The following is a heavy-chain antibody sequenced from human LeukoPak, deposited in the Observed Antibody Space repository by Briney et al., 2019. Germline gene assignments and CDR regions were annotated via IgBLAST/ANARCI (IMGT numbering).Heavy chain of an antibody. D-gene: IGHD2-15*01. Sequence: GGSLRLSCAASGFTFSSYSMNWVRQAPGKGLEWVSSISSSSSYIYYADSVKGRFTISRDNAKNSLYLQMNSLRAEDTAVYYCARGSVVVAAADNWFDPWGQGTLVTVSS. CDR2: ISSSSSYI. CDR1: GFTFSSYS. J-gene: IGHJ5*02. CDR3: ARGSVVVAAADNWFDP. V-gene: IGHV3-21*04.